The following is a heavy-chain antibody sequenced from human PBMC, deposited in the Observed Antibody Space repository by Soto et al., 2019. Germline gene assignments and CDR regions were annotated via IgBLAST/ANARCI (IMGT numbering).Heavy chain of an antibody. CDR1: GFTFSSYS. J-gene: IGHJ6*02. V-gene: IGHV3-21*01. Sequence: PGGSLRLFSEASGFTFSSYSMNWIRQAPGKGLEWVSSISSTSSYIYYADTVKGRFTISRDNAKNSLYLQMNSLRAEDTAVYYCARERIAAAGPCDYYYYYGMDVWGQGTTVTVSS. CDR3: ARERIAAAGPCDYYYYYGMDV. D-gene: IGHD6-13*01. CDR2: ISSTSSYI.